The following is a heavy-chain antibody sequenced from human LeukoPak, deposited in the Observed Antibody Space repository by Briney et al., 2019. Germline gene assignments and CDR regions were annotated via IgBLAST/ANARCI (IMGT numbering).Heavy chain of an antibody. CDR2: INPDSGGT. J-gene: IGHJ4*02. CDR3: AKDAIVRDYSNSDY. Sequence: ASVKVSCKASGYTFTGYYMHWVRQAPGQGLEWMGWINPDSGGTNNAQKFQGRVTMTRDTSISTAYMELSRLRSDDTAVYYCAKDAIVRDYSNSDYWGQGTLVTVSS. CDR1: GYTFTGYY. D-gene: IGHD4-11*01. V-gene: IGHV1-2*02.